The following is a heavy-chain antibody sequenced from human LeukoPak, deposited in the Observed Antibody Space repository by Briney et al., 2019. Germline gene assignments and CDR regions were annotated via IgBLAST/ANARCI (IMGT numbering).Heavy chain of an antibody. CDR2: ISGSGGST. Sequence: GGSLRLSCAASGFTFSSYAMSWVRQAPGKWLGWVLAISGSGGSTYYADSVKGRFTNSRDNSKNTLYLQMSSLTAEDTAAHYCAKDNTPYYYGSGSYTYYGMDVWGKGTTVTVSS. V-gene: IGHV3-23*01. CDR3: AKDNTPYYYGSGSYTYYGMDV. D-gene: IGHD3-10*01. J-gene: IGHJ6*04. CDR1: GFTFSSYA.